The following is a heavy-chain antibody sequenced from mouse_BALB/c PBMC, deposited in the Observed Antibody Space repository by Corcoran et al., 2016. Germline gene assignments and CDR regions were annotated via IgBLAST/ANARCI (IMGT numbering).Heavy chain of an antibody. V-gene: IGHV14-3*02. CDR1: GFNIKDTY. CDR3: ARSGNSAWFAY. CDR2: IDPANGNT. D-gene: IGHD2-1*01. J-gene: IGHJ3*01. Sequence: EVQLQQSGAELLKPGSSVKLSCTAFGFNIKDTYMHWVKQRPEQGLEWIGRIDPANGNTKYDPKFQGKATITADTSSNTAYLQLSSLTSEDTAVYYCARSGNSAWFAYWGQGTLVTVSA.